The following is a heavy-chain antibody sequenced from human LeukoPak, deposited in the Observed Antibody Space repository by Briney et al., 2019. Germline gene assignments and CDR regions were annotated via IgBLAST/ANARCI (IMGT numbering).Heavy chain of an antibody. CDR2: IWYDGSNK. V-gene: IGHV3-33*08. J-gene: IGHJ4*02. CDR3: ARDRGIAAAGPDY. Sequence: GALRLSCAASGFTFSSYSMSWVRQAPGKGLEWVAVIWYDGSNKYYADSVKGRFTISRDDSKNTLYLQMNSLRAEDTAVYYCARDRGIAAAGPDYWGQGTLVTVSS. CDR1: GFTFSSYS. D-gene: IGHD6-13*01.